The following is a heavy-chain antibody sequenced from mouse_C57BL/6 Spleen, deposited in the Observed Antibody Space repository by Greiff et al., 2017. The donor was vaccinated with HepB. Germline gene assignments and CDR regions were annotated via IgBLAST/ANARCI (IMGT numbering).Heavy chain of an antibody. CDR3: AKDGDGNYWSMDC. CDR1: GSTFSSFG. CDR2: ISSGGSYT. V-gene: IGHV5-6*01. D-gene: IGHD2-1*01. J-gene: IGHJ4*01. Sequence: VQLKESGGDLVKPGSSLKLSCAASGSTFSSFGLSWVLQTPHKRLEGVATISSGGSYTYYPDSVKGRFTIYRDNATNTLYLQMSRLKSDDTAMYYCAKDGDGNYWSMDCWGEGTSVTVSS.